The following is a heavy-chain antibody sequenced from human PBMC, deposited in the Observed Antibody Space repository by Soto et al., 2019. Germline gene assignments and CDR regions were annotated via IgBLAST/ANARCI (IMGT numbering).Heavy chain of an antibody. D-gene: IGHD3-22*01. J-gene: IGHJ3*02. CDR1: GFTFSSYA. CDR2: ISGSGGST. Sequence: GGSLRLSCAASGFTFSSYAMSWVRQAPGKGLEWVSAISGSGGSTHYADSVKGRFTISRDNSKNTLYLQMNSLRAEDTAVYYCAKDSYDSSGYPLPQDAFDIWGQGTMVTVSS. CDR3: AKDSYDSSGYPLPQDAFDI. V-gene: IGHV3-23*01.